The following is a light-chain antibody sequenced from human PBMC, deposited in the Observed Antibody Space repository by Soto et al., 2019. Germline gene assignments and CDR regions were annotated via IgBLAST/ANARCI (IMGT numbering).Light chain of an antibody. CDR3: QAWDSSTVV. Sequence: SYELTQPPSVSVSPGQTASINCSGDKLGDKYACWYQQKPGQSPVLVIYQDSKRPSGIPERFSGSNSGNTATLTISGTQAIDEADYYCQAWDSSTVVFGGGTQLTVL. V-gene: IGLV3-1*01. CDR2: QDS. CDR1: KLGDKY. J-gene: IGLJ2*01.